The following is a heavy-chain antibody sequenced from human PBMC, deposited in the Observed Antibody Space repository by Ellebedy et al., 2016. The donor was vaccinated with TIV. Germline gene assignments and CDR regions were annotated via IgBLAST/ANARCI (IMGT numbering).Heavy chain of an antibody. CDR2: IIGSGAIT. V-gene: IGHV3-23*01. J-gene: IGHJ6*02. Sequence: GESLKISXEASGFTFRDSEMSWVRQAPGKGLEWVSRIIGSGAITYYADSVKGRFTISRDDSRNMISLQMNRLRAEDTAVYYCVRDNPRMSYTYYGMDVWGRGTTVNVSS. CDR1: GFTFRDSE. D-gene: IGHD1-14*01. CDR3: VRDNPRMSYTYYGMDV.